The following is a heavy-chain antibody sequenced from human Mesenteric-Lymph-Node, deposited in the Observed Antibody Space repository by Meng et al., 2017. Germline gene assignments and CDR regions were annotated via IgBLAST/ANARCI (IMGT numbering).Heavy chain of an antibody. CDR1: GYTFTSYG. D-gene: IGHD6-13*01. Sequence: QGQLELSGVDVKEPGSSVQVSCKTTGYTFTSYGISWVRQAPGQGLEWMGWISAYNGNTNYAQKLQGRVTMTTDTSTSTAYMELRSLRSDDTAVYYCARGIAAAGTDYWGQGTLVTVSS. CDR2: ISAYNGNT. V-gene: IGHV1-18*01. CDR3: ARGIAAAGTDY. J-gene: IGHJ4*02.